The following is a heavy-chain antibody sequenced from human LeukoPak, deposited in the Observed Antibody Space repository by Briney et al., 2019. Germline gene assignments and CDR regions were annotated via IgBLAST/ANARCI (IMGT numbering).Heavy chain of an antibody. CDR2: IYYSGST. CDR1: GGSISSGGYY. Sequence: SETLSLTCTVSGGSISSGGYYWSWIRQHAGKGLEWIGYIYYSGSTYYNPSLKSRVTISVDTSKSQFSLKLSSVTAADTAVYYCARGTGLRGYYGSGSYFNYWGQGTLVTVSS. V-gene: IGHV4-31*03. D-gene: IGHD3-10*01. J-gene: IGHJ4*02. CDR3: ARGTGLRGYYGSGSYFNY.